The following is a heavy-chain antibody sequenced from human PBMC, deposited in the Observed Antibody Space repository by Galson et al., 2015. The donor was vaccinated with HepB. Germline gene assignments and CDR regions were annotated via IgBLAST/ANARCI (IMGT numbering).Heavy chain of an antibody. Sequence: SVKVSCKVSGYTLTELSIHWVRQAPGRGLEWMGGFDPDDGEKIYAQKLQGRVTMTEDTSTDTAYMELSSLRSEDTAVYFCLTDTRGGNSGGFDFWGQGTLVTVSS. J-gene: IGHJ4*02. V-gene: IGHV1-24*01. CDR2: FDPDDGEK. CDR3: LTDTRGGNSGGFDF. CDR1: GYTLTELS. D-gene: IGHD4-23*01.